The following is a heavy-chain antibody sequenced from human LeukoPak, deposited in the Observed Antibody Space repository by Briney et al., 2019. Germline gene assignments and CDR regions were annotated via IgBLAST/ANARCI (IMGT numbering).Heavy chain of an antibody. V-gene: IGHV1-18*04. D-gene: IGHD4-17*01. CDR2: ISAYNGNT. CDR1: GYTFTGYY. CDR3: AREIPGDLNAFDI. J-gene: IGHJ3*02. Sequence: ASVKVSCKASGYTFTGYYMHWVRQAPGQGLEWMGWISAYNGNTNYAQKLQGRVTMTTDTSTSTAYMELRSLRSDDTAVYYCAREIPGDLNAFDIWGQGTMVTVSS.